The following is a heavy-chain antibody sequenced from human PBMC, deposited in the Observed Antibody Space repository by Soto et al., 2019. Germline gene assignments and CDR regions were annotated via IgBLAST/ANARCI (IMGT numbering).Heavy chain of an antibody. Sequence: XSVKVSCKGSDYTFTSYGISWVRQAPGQGLEWMGWISAYNGNTNYAQKLQGRVTMTTDTSTSTAYMELRSLRSDDTAVYYCARGRAEQQLNWFDTWGQGTLVTVSS. V-gene: IGHV1-18*04. D-gene: IGHD6-13*01. J-gene: IGHJ5*02. CDR3: ARGRAEQQLNWFDT. CDR2: ISAYNGNT. CDR1: DYTFTSYG.